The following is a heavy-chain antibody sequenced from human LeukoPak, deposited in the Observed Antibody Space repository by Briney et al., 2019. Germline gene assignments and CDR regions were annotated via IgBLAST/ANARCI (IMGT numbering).Heavy chain of an antibody. V-gene: IGHV3-74*01. CDR1: GFTFSSYW. J-gene: IGHJ4*02. CDR2: IRTDGSST. Sequence: PGGSLRLSCAASGFTFSSYWMHWVRQAPGKGLVWVSRIRTDGSSTSYADSVKGRFAISRDNAKNMLYLQMNSLRAEDTAVYYCARRSIWGQGTLVTVSS. CDR3: ARRSI.